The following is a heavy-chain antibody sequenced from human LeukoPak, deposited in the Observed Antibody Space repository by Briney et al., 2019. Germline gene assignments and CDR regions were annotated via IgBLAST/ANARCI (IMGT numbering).Heavy chain of an antibody. V-gene: IGHV4-61*02. D-gene: IGHD3-9*01. Sequence: PSETLSLTCTVSGGSISSGSYYWSWIRQPAGKGLEWIGRIYTSGSTNYNPSLKSRVTISVDTSKNQFSLKLSSVTAADTAVYYCARGYYDILTGSGDYFDYWGQGTLVTVSS. CDR2: IYTSGST. CDR3: ARGYYDILTGSGDYFDY. CDR1: GGSISSGSYY. J-gene: IGHJ4*02.